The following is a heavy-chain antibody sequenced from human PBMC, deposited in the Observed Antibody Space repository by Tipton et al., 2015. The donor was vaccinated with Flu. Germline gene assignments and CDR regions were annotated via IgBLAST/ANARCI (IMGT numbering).Heavy chain of an antibody. CDR3: ARLSSNWYHQLDN. Sequence: TLSLTCTVSGGSISSYYWSWIRQSPGKGLEWIGYISYSGSTNYNPSLKSRVTIPVDTSKNQFSLKLSSVTAADTAVYYCARLSSNWYHQLDNWGQGTLVTVSS. V-gene: IGHV4-59*01. D-gene: IGHD6-13*01. CDR2: ISYSGST. CDR1: GGSISSYY. J-gene: IGHJ4*02.